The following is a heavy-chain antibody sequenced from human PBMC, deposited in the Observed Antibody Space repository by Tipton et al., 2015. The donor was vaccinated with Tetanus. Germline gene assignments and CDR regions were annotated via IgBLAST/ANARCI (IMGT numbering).Heavy chain of an antibody. CDR2: IYYNGNT. D-gene: IGHD2-15*01. CDR1: GGSLFSGSFY. J-gene: IGHJ5*02. V-gene: IGHV4-39*01. CDR3: ARQADNWFDP. Sequence: TLPLTCTVSGGSLFSGSFYWGWIRQPPGKGLEWIGNIYYNGNTYYLSSLKSRVTISADTSKNQFSLSLRSVTAADTAVYYCARQADNWFDPWGQGTLVTVSS.